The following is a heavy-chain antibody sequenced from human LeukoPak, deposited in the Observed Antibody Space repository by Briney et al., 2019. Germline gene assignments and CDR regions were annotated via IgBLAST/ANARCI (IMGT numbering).Heavy chain of an antibody. Sequence: ASVKASCKASGYTFTGYYMHWVRQAPGQGLEWMGWINPNSGGTNYAQKFQGRVTMTRDTSISTAYMELSRLRSDDTAVYYCASDSQTYDSSGDFDYWGQGTLVTVSS. V-gene: IGHV1-2*02. CDR2: INPNSGGT. J-gene: IGHJ4*02. CDR3: ASDSQTYDSSGDFDY. CDR1: GYTFTGYY. D-gene: IGHD3-22*01.